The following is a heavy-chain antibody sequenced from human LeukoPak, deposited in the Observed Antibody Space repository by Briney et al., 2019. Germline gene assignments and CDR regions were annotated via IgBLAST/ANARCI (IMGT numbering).Heavy chain of an antibody. CDR2: IYSGGST. Sequence: PGGSLRLSCAASGFTVSSNYMSWVRQAPGKGLEWVSVIYSGGSTYYADSVKGRFTISRDNSKNTLYLQMNSLRAEDTAVYYCASLGDYVWGSYRYLSNDYWGQGTLVTVSS. V-gene: IGHV3-66*01. J-gene: IGHJ4*02. CDR1: GFTVSSNY. D-gene: IGHD3-16*02. CDR3: ASLGDYVWGSYRYLSNDY.